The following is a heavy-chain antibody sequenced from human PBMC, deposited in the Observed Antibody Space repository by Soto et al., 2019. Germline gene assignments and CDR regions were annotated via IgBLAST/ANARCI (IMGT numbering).Heavy chain of an antibody. D-gene: IGHD6-6*01. CDR2: IKPSGGST. J-gene: IGHJ6*02. Sequence: QVQLIQSGAEVQKPGASVTVSCKASGYTFINYYIHWVRQAPGQGLEWMGIIKPSGGSTHYAQKFQGRVTMTRDTSTSTVYMHLSSLISEDTAVYYCARSPYEYRPSSNGLDVWGLGTTVTVSS. V-gene: IGHV1-46*01. CDR1: GYTFINYY. CDR3: ARSPYEYRPSSNGLDV.